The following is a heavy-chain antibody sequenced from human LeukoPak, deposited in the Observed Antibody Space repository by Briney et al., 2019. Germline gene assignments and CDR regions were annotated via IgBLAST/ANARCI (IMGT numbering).Heavy chain of an antibody. CDR1: GLPFTTYG. CDR3: AKRGHYSINWYHYFDY. V-gene: IGHV3-30*18. CDR2: IASNGGSE. D-gene: IGHD6-13*01. J-gene: IGHJ4*02. Sequence: PGGSLRLSCSPSGLPFTTYGLHWVPEAPGRGRVYGAAIASNGGSEYYAASVKGRFTISRDNSKNTLFLQMNSLRPDDTAVYYCAKRGHYSINWYHYFDYWGQGTLVTVSS.